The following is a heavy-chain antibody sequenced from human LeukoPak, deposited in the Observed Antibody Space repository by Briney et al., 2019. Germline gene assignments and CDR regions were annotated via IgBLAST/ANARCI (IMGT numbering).Heavy chain of an antibody. CDR2: IYYSGST. CDR1: GDSISSYY. Sequence: SETLSLTCTVSGDSISSYYWNWIRQPPGKGLDCIGYIYYSGSTNYNPSLKSRVTISLDTSRNQFSLKLSSVTAADTAVYYCARDVYGDYVNDAFDIWGQGTMVTVSS. D-gene: IGHD4-17*01. J-gene: IGHJ3*02. V-gene: IGHV4-59*01. CDR3: ARDVYGDYVNDAFDI.